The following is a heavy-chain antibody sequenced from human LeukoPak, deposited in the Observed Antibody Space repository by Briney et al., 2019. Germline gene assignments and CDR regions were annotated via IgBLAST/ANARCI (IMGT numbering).Heavy chain of an antibody. V-gene: IGHV1-18*01. D-gene: IGHD1-26*01. CDR2: ISAYNGNT. Sequence: EASVKVSCKASGYTFTSYGISWVRQAPGQGLEWMGWISAYNGNTNYAQKLQGRVTMTTDTSTSTAYMELRSLRSDDTAVYYCARDPSRGSYSQSNWFDPWGQGTLVTVSS. CDR3: ARDPSRGSYSQSNWFDP. CDR1: GYTFTSYG. J-gene: IGHJ5*02.